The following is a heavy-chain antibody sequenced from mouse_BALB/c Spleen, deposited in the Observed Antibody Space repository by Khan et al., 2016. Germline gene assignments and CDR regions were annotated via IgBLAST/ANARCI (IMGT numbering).Heavy chain of an antibody. D-gene: IGHD1-1*01. CDR1: GYTFTNYG. Sequence: QIQLVQSGPELKRPGKTVKISCKASGYTFTNYGINWVKQAPGKGLKWMGWINTYSGESTYADDFKGRFAFSLETSAITAYLQIHTLKTMDTATYFCVRYRYYYGCTKYFEVWGAGTTVTVSS. CDR3: VRYRYYYGCTKYFEV. CDR2: INTYSGES. J-gene: IGHJ1*01. V-gene: IGHV9-3-1*01.